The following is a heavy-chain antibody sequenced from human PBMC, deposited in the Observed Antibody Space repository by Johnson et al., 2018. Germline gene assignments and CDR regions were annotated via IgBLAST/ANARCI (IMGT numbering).Heavy chain of an antibody. CDR2: ISTSSSYI. V-gene: IGHV3-21*01. Sequence: EVQLVESGGGLVKPGGSLRLSCAASGFTFSSYSMNWVRQAPGKGLEWVSSISTSSSYIYYADSVRGRFTISRDNAKNSLYPQKNSLRAEDTAVYYCASIWCGELDYMDVWGKGTTVTVAS. CDR1: GFTFSSYS. CDR3: ASIWCGELDYMDV. D-gene: IGHD3-10*01. J-gene: IGHJ6*03.